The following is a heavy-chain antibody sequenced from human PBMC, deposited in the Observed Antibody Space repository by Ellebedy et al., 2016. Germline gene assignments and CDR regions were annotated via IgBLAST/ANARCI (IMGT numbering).Heavy chain of an antibody. CDR3: ARDYGSGSWGFDY. V-gene: IGHV3-21*04. Sequence: GESLKISCAASGFTFSSYSMNWVRQAPGKGLEWVSSISSSGSTIYYADSVKGRFTISRDNAKNSLYLQMNSLRAEDTAVYYCARDYGSGSWGFDYWGQGTLVTVSS. CDR2: ISSSGSTI. J-gene: IGHJ4*02. D-gene: IGHD3-10*01. CDR1: GFTFSSYS.